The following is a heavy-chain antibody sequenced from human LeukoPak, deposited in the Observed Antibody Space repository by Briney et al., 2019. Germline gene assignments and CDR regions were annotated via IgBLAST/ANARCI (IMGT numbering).Heavy chain of an antibody. D-gene: IGHD2-15*01. V-gene: IGHV3-21*01. J-gene: IGHJ4*02. CDR1: GFTFSIYS. CDR3: ARGPSCSSVSCYTTGLFDY. Sequence: GGSLRLSCTASGFTFSIYSMNWVRQAPGKGLEWVSSISSSSSSIYYADSVKGQFTISRDNAKNSLYLKMNNLRVEDTAVYYCARGPSCSSVSCYTTGLFDYWGRGTLVTVSS. CDR2: ISSSSSSI.